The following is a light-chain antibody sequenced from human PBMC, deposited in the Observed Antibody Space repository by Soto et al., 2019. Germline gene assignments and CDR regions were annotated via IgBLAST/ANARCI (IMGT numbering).Light chain of an antibody. Sequence: QSALTQPASVSGSPGQSITISCTGTSSDVGGYNYVSWHQQHPGKAPKLMIFDVSNRPSGVSNRFSRSKSGNTASLTISGLQAEDEADYYCSSYTSSSTLYVFGTGTKLTVL. CDR3: SSYTSSSTLYV. J-gene: IGLJ1*01. CDR2: DVS. CDR1: SSDVGGYNY. V-gene: IGLV2-14*01.